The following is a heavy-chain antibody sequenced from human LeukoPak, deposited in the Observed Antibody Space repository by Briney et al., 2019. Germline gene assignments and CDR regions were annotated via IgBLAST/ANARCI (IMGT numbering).Heavy chain of an antibody. J-gene: IGHJ4*02. CDR3: ARGTTRIYYGSGSYYNWPYFDY. CDR1: GGSISSSSYY. Sequence: SETLSLTCTVSGGSISSSSYYWGWIRQPPGTGLEWIGSIYYSGSTYYNPSLKSRVTISVDTSKNQFSLKLSSVTAADTAVYYCARGTTRIYYGSGSYYNWPYFDYWGQGTLVTVSS. CDR2: IYYSGST. V-gene: IGHV4-39*07. D-gene: IGHD3-10*01.